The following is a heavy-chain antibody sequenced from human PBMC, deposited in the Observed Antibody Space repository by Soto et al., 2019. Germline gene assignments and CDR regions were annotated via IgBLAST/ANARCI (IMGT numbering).Heavy chain of an antibody. CDR3: AIGRIGVFTMIVVIIPYFDY. J-gene: IGHJ4*02. Sequence: GGSLRLSCAASGFTFIDFGMHWVRQAPGKGLEWVTVISGGGGNTYYADSVKGRFTISRDNSKNTLYLQMNSLRAEDTAVYYCAIGRIGVFTMIVVIIPYFDYWGQGTLVTVSS. D-gene: IGHD3-22*01. CDR2: ISGGGGNT. V-gene: IGHV3-NL1*01. CDR1: GFTFIDFG.